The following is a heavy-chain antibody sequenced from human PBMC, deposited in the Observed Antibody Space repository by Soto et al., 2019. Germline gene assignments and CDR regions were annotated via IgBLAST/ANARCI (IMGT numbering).Heavy chain of an antibody. CDR2: IYSGGST. CDR3: ARGGPMTTLTTYWFYP. D-gene: IGHD4-17*01. CDR1: GFTVSSNY. V-gene: IGHV3-66*01. Sequence: EVQLVESGGGLVQPGGSLRLSCAASGFTVSSNYMSWVRQAPGKGLEWVSVIYSGGSTYYADSVKGRFTISRDNSKNTLYLQMNSLRAEDTAVYYCARGGPMTTLTTYWFYPWGQGTLVTVSS. J-gene: IGHJ5*02.